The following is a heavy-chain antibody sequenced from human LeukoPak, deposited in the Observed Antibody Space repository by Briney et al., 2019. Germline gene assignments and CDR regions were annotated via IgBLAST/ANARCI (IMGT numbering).Heavy chain of an antibody. Sequence: GGSLRLSCAASGFTISNYWMAWVRQAPGKGLEWVANIEQDGSAKYYVDSVKGRFTISRDNSKNSLYLQMNSLRAEDTAIYYCTRDSSGYYWGQGTPVTVSS. D-gene: IGHD3-10*01. V-gene: IGHV3-7*01. J-gene: IGHJ4*02. CDR3: TRDSSGYY. CDR1: GFTISNYW. CDR2: IEQDGSAK.